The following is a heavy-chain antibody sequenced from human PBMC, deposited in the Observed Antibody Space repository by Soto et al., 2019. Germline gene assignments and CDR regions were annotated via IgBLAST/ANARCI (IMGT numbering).Heavy chain of an antibody. D-gene: IGHD3-16*02. CDR3: ARQDYLWGSYRYSFPDYFDY. V-gene: IGHV4-61*01. CDR1: GGSVSRGSYY. Sequence: SETLSLTCTVSGGSVSRGSYYWSWIRQPPGKGLEWIGYIYYSGSTNYNPSLKSRVTISVDTSKNQFSLKLSSVTAADTAVYYCARQDYLWGSYRYSFPDYFDYWGQGTLVTVSS. J-gene: IGHJ4*02. CDR2: IYYSGST.